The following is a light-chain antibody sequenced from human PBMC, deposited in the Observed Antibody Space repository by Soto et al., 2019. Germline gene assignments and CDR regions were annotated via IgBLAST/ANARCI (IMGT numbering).Light chain of an antibody. CDR2: YDS. J-gene: IGLJ1*01. Sequence: SYELTQPPSVSVAPGKTARITCGGNNIGSKSVHWYQQKPGQAPVLVIYYDSDRPSGIPERFSGSNSGNTATLTISRVEAVDEADYYCQVWDSSSDPYVFGTGTKLTVL. CDR3: QVWDSSSDPYV. V-gene: IGLV3-21*04. CDR1: NIGSKS.